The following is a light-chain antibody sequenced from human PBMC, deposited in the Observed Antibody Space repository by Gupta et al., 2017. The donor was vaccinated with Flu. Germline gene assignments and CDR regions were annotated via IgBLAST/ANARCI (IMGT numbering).Light chain of an antibody. V-gene: IGLV2-14*03. J-gene: IGLJ2*01. Sequence: QSALTQPASLSGSPGQSITISCTGTSSDVGGYNYVSWYRQHPGKAPNLMIYDVSNRPSGVSNRFSGSKSDNTASLTISGLQAEDEADYYCSSYTSSNTVIFGGGTKLTVL. CDR1: SSDVGGYNY. CDR2: DVS. CDR3: SSYTSSNTVI.